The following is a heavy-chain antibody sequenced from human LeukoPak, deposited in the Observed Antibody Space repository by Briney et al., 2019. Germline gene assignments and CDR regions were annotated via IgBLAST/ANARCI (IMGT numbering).Heavy chain of an antibody. D-gene: IGHD3-22*01. Sequence: ASVKVSCKASGYTFTGYYMHWVRQAPGQGLAWMGIINPSGGSTSYAQKFQGRVTMTRDMSTSTVYMELSSLRSEDTAVYYCARGIRGYYDSSGYSVDYWGQGTLVTVSS. CDR1: GYTFTGYY. J-gene: IGHJ4*02. V-gene: IGHV1-46*01. CDR3: ARGIRGYYDSSGYSVDY. CDR2: INPSGGST.